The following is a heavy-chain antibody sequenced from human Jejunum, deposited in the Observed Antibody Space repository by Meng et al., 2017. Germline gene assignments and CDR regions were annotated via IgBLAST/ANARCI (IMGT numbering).Heavy chain of an antibody. Sequence: QVQLVQSGAAVKKPGASARVSCQASGYTFTGYYMHWVRQAPGQGLEWMGRINPDSGGTNFAQKFQGRVTMTRDTSISTAYMELSRLTSDDTAVYYCASAPDSSDNWFDPWGQGTLVTVSS. CDR3: ASAPDSSDNWFDP. D-gene: IGHD2-21*01. V-gene: IGHV1-2*06. CDR2: INPDSGGT. CDR1: GYTFTGYY. J-gene: IGHJ5*02.